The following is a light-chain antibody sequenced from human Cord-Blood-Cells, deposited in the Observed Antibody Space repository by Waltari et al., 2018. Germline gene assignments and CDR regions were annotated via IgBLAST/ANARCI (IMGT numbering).Light chain of an antibody. CDR1: SSDAGGYNH. CDR3: SSYTSSSTLV. Sequence: QSALTQPASVSGSPGQSITISCTGTSSDAGGYNHVPWYQQHPGNAPKLMIYDVSNRPSGVSNRFSGSKSGNTASLTISGLQAEYEADYYCSSYTSSSTLVFGGGTKLTVL. J-gene: IGLJ3*02. V-gene: IGLV2-14*01. CDR2: DVS.